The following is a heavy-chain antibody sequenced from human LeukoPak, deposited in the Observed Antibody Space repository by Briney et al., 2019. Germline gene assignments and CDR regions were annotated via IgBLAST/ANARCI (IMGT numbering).Heavy chain of an antibody. Sequence: SETLSLTCTVSGGSISSGDYYWSWIRQPPGKGLEWIGYIYYSGSTYYNPSLKSRVTISVDTSKNQFSLKLSSVTAADTAVYYCARDSITVKAFDIWGQGTMVTVSS. CDR1: GGSISSGDYY. J-gene: IGHJ3*02. V-gene: IGHV4-30-4*01. CDR3: ARDSITVKAFDI. CDR2: IYYSGST. D-gene: IGHD4-11*01.